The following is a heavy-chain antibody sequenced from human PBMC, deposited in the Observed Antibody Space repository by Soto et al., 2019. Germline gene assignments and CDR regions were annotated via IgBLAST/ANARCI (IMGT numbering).Heavy chain of an antibody. J-gene: IGHJ3*02. CDR2: ISRSDTST. CDR1: GFTFSNYA. V-gene: IGHV3-23*01. Sequence: EVQVLESGGYLVQPGGSLRLSCAASGFTFSNYAMTWVRQAPGKGLEWVSAISRSDTSTFYADSVKGRFTISRDNSKNTMYLQMDSLRAEDTAVYYCATNGIGVVTATHWDAFDIWGQGTMVTVSS. D-gene: IGHD2-21*02. CDR3: ATNGIGVVTATHWDAFDI.